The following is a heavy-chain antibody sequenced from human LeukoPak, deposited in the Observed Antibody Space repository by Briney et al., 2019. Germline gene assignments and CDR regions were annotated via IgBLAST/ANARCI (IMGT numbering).Heavy chain of an antibody. CDR1: GFTFSSYA. CDR3: VRGYRSSWFDY. V-gene: IGHV3-7*01. D-gene: IGHD6-19*01. Sequence: GGSLRLSCAASGFTFSSYAMTWVLQAPGKGLEWVANIKEDGSAKFYVDPVRGRFTISRDNAKNSLYLQMNSLRAEDTAVYYCVRGYRSSWFDYWGQGTLVTVSS. J-gene: IGHJ5*01. CDR2: IKEDGSAK.